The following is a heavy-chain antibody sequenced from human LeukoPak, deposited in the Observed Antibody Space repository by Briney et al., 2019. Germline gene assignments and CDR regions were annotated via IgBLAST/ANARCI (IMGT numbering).Heavy chain of an antibody. CDR2: FDPEDGET. CDR1: GYTFTSYD. Sequence: ASVKVSCKASGYTFTSYDINWVRQAPGKGLEWMGGFDPEDGETIYAQKFQGRVTMTEDTSTDTAYMELSSLRSEDTAVYYCATVPNYYYYGMDVWGQGTTVTVSS. J-gene: IGHJ6*02. CDR3: ATVPNYYYYGMDV. V-gene: IGHV1-24*01.